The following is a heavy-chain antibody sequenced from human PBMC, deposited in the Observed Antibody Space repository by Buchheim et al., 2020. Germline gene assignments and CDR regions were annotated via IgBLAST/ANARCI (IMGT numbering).Heavy chain of an antibody. CDR3: ARDYGGGVPFDY. D-gene: IGHD3-16*01. J-gene: IGHJ4*02. CDR2: ISYDGSNK. CDR1: GFTFSSYA. V-gene: IGHV3-30*04. Sequence: QVQLVESGGGVVQPGRSLRLSCAASGFTFSSYAMHWVRQAPGKGLEWVAVISYDGSNKYYADSVKGRFTIFRDNSKNTLYLQMNSLRAEDTAVYYCARDYGGGVPFDYWGQGTLVTVSS.